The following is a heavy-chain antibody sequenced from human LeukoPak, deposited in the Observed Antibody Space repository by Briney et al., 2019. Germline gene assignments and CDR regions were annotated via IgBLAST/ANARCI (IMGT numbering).Heavy chain of an antibody. V-gene: IGHV1-18*01. D-gene: IGHD4-11*01. J-gene: IGHJ4*02. CDR2: ISAYNGNT. CDR1: GYTFTSYG. Sequence: GASVKVSCKASGYTFTSYGISWVRQAPGQGLEWMGWISAYNGNTNYAQKLQGRVTMTTDTSTSTAYMELRSLRSDDTAVYYCARIMRGLQSHPLLTTVDYWGQGTLITVSS. CDR3: ARIMRGLQSHPLLTTVDY.